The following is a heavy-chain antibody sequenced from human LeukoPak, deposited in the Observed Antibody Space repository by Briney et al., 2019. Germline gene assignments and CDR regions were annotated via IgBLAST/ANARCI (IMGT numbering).Heavy chain of an antibody. V-gene: IGHV4-34*01. J-gene: IGHJ5*02. CDR2: INHSGST. CDR3: ARHLYDSSGYYPRWFDP. CDR1: GGSFSGYY. D-gene: IGHD3-22*01. Sequence: SETLSLTCAVYGGSFSGYYWRWIRQPPGKGLEWIGEINHSGSTNYNPSLKSRVTISVDTSKNQFSLKLSSVTAADTAVYYCARHLYDSSGYYPRWFDPWGQGTLVTVSS.